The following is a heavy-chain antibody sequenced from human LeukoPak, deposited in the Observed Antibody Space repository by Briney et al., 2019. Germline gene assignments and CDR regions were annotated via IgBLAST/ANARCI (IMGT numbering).Heavy chain of an antibody. J-gene: IGHJ6*02. D-gene: IGHD3-10*01. CDR3: ARGGNYGSGSYYGMDV. Sequence: ASVKVSFKASGGTFSSYAISWVRQAPGQGLEWMGRIIPILGIANYAQKFQGRVTITADKSTSTAYMELSSLRSEDTAVYYCARGGNYGSGSYYGMDVWGQGTTVTVSS. CDR1: GGTFSSYA. CDR2: IIPILGIA. V-gene: IGHV1-69*04.